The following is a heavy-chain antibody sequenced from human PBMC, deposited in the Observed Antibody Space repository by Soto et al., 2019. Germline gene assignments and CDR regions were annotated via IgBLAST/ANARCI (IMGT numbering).Heavy chain of an antibody. D-gene: IGHD3-10*01. J-gene: IGHJ6*02. V-gene: IGHV1-3*01. CDR1: GYTFTSYA. CDR3: ARCSGAGSDYYYYYGMDV. Sequence: QVQLVQSGAEVKKPGASVKVSCKASGYTFTSYAMHWVRQAPGQRLEWMGWINAGNGNTKYSQKFQGRVTITRDTAASTAYMELSSLRSEDTAVYYCARCSGAGSDYYYYYGMDVWGQGTTVTVSS. CDR2: INAGNGNT.